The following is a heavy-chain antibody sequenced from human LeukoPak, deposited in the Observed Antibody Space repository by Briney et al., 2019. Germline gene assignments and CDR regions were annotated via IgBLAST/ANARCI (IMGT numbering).Heavy chain of an antibody. D-gene: IGHD6-6*01. CDR3: ARELYSSSGDY. CDR1: GGTFSSYA. Sequence: SVKVSCKASGGTFSSYAISWVRQAPGQGLEWMGRIIPILGIANYAQKFQGRVTITADKSTSTAYMELSSLRSEDTAAYYCARELYSSSGDYWGQGTLVTVSS. V-gene: IGHV1-69*04. J-gene: IGHJ4*02. CDR2: IIPILGIA.